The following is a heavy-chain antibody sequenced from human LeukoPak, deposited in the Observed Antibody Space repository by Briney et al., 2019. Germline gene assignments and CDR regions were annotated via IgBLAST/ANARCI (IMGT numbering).Heavy chain of an antibody. V-gene: IGHV4-34*01. Sequence: SETLSLTCAVYGGSFRGYYWSWIRQPPGKGLEWIGEINHSGSTNYNPSLKSRVTISVDTSKNQFSLKLSSVTAADTAVYYCARGSYYYDKPPEPRTDYWGQGTLVTVSS. CDR2: INHSGST. J-gene: IGHJ4*02. D-gene: IGHD3-22*01. CDR3: ARGSYYYDKPPEPRTDY. CDR1: GGSFRGYY.